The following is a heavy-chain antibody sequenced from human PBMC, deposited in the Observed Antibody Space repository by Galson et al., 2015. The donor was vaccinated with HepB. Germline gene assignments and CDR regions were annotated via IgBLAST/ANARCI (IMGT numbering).Heavy chain of an antibody. CDR3: AAEIVLPTYNFHY. CDR1: GFTFSSSA. Sequence: SVKVSCKASGFTFSSSAVQWVRQARGQRLEWIGWIVVGSGNTHYAQKFQERVTITRDMSTSTAYMELSSLRYEDTAVYYCAAEIVLPTYNFHYWGQGALVTVPS. V-gene: IGHV1-58*01. CDR2: IVVGSGNT. J-gene: IGHJ4*02. D-gene: IGHD2/OR15-2a*01.